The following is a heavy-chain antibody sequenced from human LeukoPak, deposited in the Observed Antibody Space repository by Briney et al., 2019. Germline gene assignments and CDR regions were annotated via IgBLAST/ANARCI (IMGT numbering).Heavy chain of an antibody. V-gene: IGHV3-74*01. J-gene: IGHJ4*02. D-gene: IGHD1-26*01. CDR3: ARDLGGGTDY. CDR1: AFTFSSYW. CDR2: INGDGSII. Sequence: PGGSLRLSCAASAFTFSSYWMHWVRQAPGKGLVWVSRINGDGSIINYADSVKGRFTIFRDNAKNTLYLQMNSLRAEDTAVYYCARDLGGGTDYWGQGTRDTVSS.